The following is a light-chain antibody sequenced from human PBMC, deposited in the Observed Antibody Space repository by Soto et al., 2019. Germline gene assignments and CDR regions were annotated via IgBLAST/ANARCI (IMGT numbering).Light chain of an antibody. CDR2: AAS. CDR3: PQLNSYPLT. J-gene: IGKJ4*01. CDR1: QGICSY. V-gene: IGKV1-9*01. Sequence: ILVTQSPSSLSASVGDRVIITCRASQGICSYLAWYPQEPGQAPKTLIYAASTLQSGGPSRCRRSESGPACTRAISSLQPEDGTSDCCPQLNSYPLTFCGGTKVDIK.